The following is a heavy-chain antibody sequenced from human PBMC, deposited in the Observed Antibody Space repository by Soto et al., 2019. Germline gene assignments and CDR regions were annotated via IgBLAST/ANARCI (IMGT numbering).Heavy chain of an antibody. CDR2: ISWNSGGI. V-gene: IGHV3-9*01. D-gene: IGHD4-17*01. J-gene: IGHJ4*02. Sequence: EVQLVESGGGLVQPGRSLRLSCAASGFTFDDYAMHWVRQAPGKGLEWVSGISWNSGGIGYAESVKGRFTISRDNAKNSLYLQMNSLRAEDTALYYCGTDIESVTRGGTLQYWGQGTLVTVSS. CDR3: GTDIESVTRGGTLQY. CDR1: GFTFDDYA.